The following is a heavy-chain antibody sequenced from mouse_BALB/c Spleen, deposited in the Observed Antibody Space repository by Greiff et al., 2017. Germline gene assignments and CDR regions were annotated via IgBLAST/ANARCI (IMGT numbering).Heavy chain of an antibody. Sequence: EVQLQESGPGLVKPSQSLSLTCTVTGYSITSDYAWNWIRQFPGNKLEWMGYISYSGSTSYNPSLKSRISITRDTSKNQFFLQLNSVTTEDTATYYCARYNGNYVGFAYWGQGTLVTVSA. CDR2: ISYSGST. J-gene: IGHJ3*01. CDR1: GYSITSDYA. CDR3: ARYNGNYVGFAY. D-gene: IGHD2-1*01. V-gene: IGHV3-2*02.